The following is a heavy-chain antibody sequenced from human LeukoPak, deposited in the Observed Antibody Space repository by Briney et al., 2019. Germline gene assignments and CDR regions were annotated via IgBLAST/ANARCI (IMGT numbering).Heavy chain of an antibody. J-gene: IGHJ3*02. Sequence: ASVKVSCKASGYTFTSYYMHWVRQAPGQGLEWMGIINPSGGSTSYAQKFQVRVTMTRDTSTSTVYMELSSLRSEDTAVYYCAIRKLGTPGAFDIWGQGTMVTVSS. D-gene: IGHD7-27*01. CDR1: GYTFTSYY. CDR2: INPSGGST. CDR3: AIRKLGTPGAFDI. V-gene: IGHV1-46*01.